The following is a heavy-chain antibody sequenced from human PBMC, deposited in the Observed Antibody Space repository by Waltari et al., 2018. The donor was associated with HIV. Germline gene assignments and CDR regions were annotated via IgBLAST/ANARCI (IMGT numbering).Heavy chain of an antibody. J-gene: IGHJ4*02. CDR2: IKQDGSEK. V-gene: IGHV3-7*01. CDR3: ARDLGYSYGYVSDY. Sequence: EVQLVESGGGLVQPGGSLRLSCAASGFTFSSDWMSWVRQAPGEGRGWVDKIKQDGSEKFYVDSVKGRFTISRDNANNSLYLQMNSLRAEDTAVYYCARDLGYSYGYVSDYWGQGTLVTVSS. D-gene: IGHD5-18*01. CDR1: GFTFSSDW.